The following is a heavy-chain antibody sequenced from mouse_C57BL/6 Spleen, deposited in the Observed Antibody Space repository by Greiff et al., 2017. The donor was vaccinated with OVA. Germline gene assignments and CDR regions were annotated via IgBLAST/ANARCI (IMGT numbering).Heavy chain of an antibody. CDR1: GYAFSSYW. D-gene: IGHD3-2*02. CDR2: IYPGAGDN. J-gene: IGHJ3*01. CDR3: AREGAHATAY. Sequence: VQLQQSGAELVKPGASVKISCKASGYAFSSYWLNWVKQRPGKGLEWIGQIYPGAGDNNYNGKFKGTATLTADNSYRTAYMQLSSLTSVYSAVYFCAREGAHATAYWGQGTLVTVSA. V-gene: IGHV1-80*01.